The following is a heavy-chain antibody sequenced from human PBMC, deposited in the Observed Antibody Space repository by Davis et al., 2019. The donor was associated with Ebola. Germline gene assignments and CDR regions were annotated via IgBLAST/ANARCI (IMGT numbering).Heavy chain of an antibody. CDR2: ISSSGSVI. V-gene: IGHV3-48*03. CDR3: ARDQGYIAVAGTVGMDV. D-gene: IGHD6-19*01. CDR1: GFTFSSYE. J-gene: IGHJ6*02. Sequence: GGSLRLSCAASGFTFSSYEINWVRQAPGKGLEWISFISSSGSVIYYGDSVKGQFTISRDNAKNSVYLEMNSLRGEDTAVYFCARDQGYIAVAGTVGMDVWGRGTTVTVSS.